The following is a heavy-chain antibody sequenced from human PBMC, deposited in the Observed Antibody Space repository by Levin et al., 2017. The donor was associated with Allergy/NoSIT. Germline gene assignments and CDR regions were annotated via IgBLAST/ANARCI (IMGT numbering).Heavy chain of an antibody. CDR2: IIPILGIA. CDR1: GGTFSSYA. CDR3: ARGYDTAMAGFDY. J-gene: IGHJ4*02. Sequence: GGSLRLSCKASGGTFSSYAISWVRQAPGQGLEWMGRIIPILGIANYAQKFQGRVTITADKSTSTAYMELSSLRSEDTAVYYCARGYDTAMAGFDYWGQGTLVTVSS. V-gene: IGHV1-69*04. D-gene: IGHD5-18*01.